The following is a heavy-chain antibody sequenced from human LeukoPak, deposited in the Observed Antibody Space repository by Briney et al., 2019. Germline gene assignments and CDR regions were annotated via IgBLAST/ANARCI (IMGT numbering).Heavy chain of an antibody. CDR3: ARATRYYGMDV. J-gene: IGHJ6*02. Sequence: GGSLRLSCAASGLTFSSHWMHWVRQAPGKGLVWVSRITNDGSSTTYADSVKGRFTISRDNAKNMLYLQVNSLRAEDTAVYYCARATRYYGMDVWGQGTTVTVSS. CDR2: ITNDGSST. CDR1: GLTFSSHW. V-gene: IGHV3-74*01.